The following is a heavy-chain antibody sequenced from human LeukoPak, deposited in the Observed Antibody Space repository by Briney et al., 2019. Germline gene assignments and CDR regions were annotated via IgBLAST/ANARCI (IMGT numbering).Heavy chain of an antibody. V-gene: IGHV4-59*01. J-gene: IGHJ4*02. CDR2: IYYSGST. Sequence: SETLSLTCTVSGGSISSYYWSWIRQPPGKGPEWIGYIYYSGSTNYNPSLKSRVTISVDTSKNQFSLKLSSVTAADTAVYYCARSGSYRYFLDYWGQGTLVTVSS. CDR3: ARSGSYRYFLDY. CDR1: GGSISSYY. D-gene: IGHD3-16*02.